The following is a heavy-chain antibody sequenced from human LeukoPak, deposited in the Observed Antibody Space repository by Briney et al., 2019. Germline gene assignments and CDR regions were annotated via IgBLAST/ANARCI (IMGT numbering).Heavy chain of an antibody. Sequence: PGGSLRLSCAASGFTFSGYYMDWVRQAPGKGLEWVGRAKNKADSHTTEYAASVKGRFTISRDDSKNSLYLQMNSLKIEDTAVYYCATTYGSGTYYQYYFDYWGQGTLVTVSS. J-gene: IGHJ4*02. CDR3: ATTYGSGTYYQYYFDY. V-gene: IGHV3-72*01. CDR2: AKNKADSHTT. D-gene: IGHD3-10*01. CDR1: GFTFSGYY.